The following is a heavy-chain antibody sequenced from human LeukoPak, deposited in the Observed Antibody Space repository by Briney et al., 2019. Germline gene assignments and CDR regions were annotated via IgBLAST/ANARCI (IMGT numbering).Heavy chain of an antibody. J-gene: IGHJ1*01. CDR1: GYTFADYY. D-gene: IGHD6-19*01. CDR2: INPSSGGT. Sequence: VASVKVSCKASGYTFADYYMHWVRQAPGQGLEWMGWINPSSGGTNYAQKFQGRVTMTRDMSTSTVYMELSSLRSEDTAVYYCARPMAVAGTLDFQHWGQGTLVTVSS. V-gene: IGHV1-2*02. CDR3: ARPMAVAGTLDFQH.